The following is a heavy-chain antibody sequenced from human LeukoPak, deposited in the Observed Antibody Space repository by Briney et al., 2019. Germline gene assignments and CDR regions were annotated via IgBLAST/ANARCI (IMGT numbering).Heavy chain of an antibody. CDR1: GYTFTSYA. D-gene: IGHD3-22*01. Sequence: SVKVSCKASGYTFTSYAISWVRQAPGQGLEWMGRIIPILGIANYAQKFQGRVTITADKSTSTAYMELSSLRSEDTAVYYCASAFYYDSSGYYGYYFDYWGQGTLVTVSS. CDR2: IIPILGIA. V-gene: IGHV1-69*04. J-gene: IGHJ4*02. CDR3: ASAFYYDSSGYYGYYFDY.